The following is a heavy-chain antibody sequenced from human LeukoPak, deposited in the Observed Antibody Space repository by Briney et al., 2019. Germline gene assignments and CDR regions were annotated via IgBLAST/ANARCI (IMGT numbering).Heavy chain of an antibody. CDR2: INPNSGGT. CDR1: GYTFTGYY. V-gene: IGHV1-2*02. CDR3: ARGVRFSDFYYYMDV. D-gene: IGHD3-3*01. J-gene: IGHJ6*03. Sequence: ASVKVSCKASGYTFTGYYMHWVRQAPGQGLEWMGWINPNSGGTNYAQKFQGRVTMTRDTSISTAYMELSRLRSDDTAVYYCARGVRFSDFYYYMDVWGQGTTVTVSS.